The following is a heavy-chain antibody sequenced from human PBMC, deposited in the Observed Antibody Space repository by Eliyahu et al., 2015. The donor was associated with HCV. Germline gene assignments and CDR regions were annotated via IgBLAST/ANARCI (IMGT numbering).Heavy chain of an antibody. CDR2: ITGSGAST. Sequence: EVQLVESGGGLVQPGGSLRLSCAASGFTFSNYAMSWVRQAPGKGLGWVSTITGSGASTYNADSVKGRFTISRDNSKNTLFLQMHSLRAEDTAVYYCARTSDSGNYDEYFQHWGQGTLVTVSS. V-gene: IGHV3-23*04. J-gene: IGHJ1*01. CDR3: ARTSDSGNYDEYFQH. CDR1: GFTFSNYA. D-gene: IGHD3-10*01.